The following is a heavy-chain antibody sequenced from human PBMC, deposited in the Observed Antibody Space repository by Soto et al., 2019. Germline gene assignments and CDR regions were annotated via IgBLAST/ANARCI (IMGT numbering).Heavy chain of an antibody. CDR3: ARARYNWNY. J-gene: IGHJ4*02. Sequence: SETLSLTCTVSGGSLDTYYWTWIRQPPGKGLEWIGYIYSSGSTNYNPSLKSRVTMAVDMSKNQFSLKLTSVTAADTAVYYCARARYNWNYWGQGALVTVSS. D-gene: IGHD1-20*01. V-gene: IGHV4-59*01. CDR2: IYSSGST. CDR1: GGSLDTYY.